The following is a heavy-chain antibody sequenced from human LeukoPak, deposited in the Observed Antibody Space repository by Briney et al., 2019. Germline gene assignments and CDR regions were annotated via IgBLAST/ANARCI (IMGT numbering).Heavy chain of an antibody. D-gene: IGHD5-24*01. V-gene: IGHV1-18*01. CDR3: ARDGFRRDDYNSGLDY. CDR1: GYTFTNFG. Sequence: ASVKVSCKASGYTFTNFGISWVRQAPGQGLEWMGWISTYNGHTIYAQKLQGRVTMTRDTSTSTAYMDLRSLRSDDTAVYYCARDGFRRDDYNSGLDYWGQGTLVTVSS. CDR2: ISTYNGHT. J-gene: IGHJ4*02.